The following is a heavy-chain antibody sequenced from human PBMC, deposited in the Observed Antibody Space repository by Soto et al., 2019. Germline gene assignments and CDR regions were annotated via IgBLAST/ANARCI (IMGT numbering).Heavy chain of an antibody. V-gene: IGHV4-39*01. CDR1: GVSISNTSYY. Sequence: SETLSLTCTVSGVSISNTSYYWGWIRQPPGKGLEWIGTIYFSGSTFYNPSLKSRLTISVDTSKNQFSLRLSSVTAADTAVYYCARHGSYWGQGTLVTVSS. CDR3: ARHGSY. CDR2: IYFSGST. J-gene: IGHJ4*02.